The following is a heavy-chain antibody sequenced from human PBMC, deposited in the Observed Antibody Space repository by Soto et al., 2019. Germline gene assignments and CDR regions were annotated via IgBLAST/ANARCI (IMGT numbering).Heavy chain of an antibody. J-gene: IGHJ4*02. Sequence: EVQLLESGGGLVQPGGSLRLSCAASGFTFSSYAMRWVRQAPVKGLEWVSAISGSGGSTYYAASVKGRFTISRDYSKNTLYLQMTSLSAEDTAVYYCARRGSGSYYDYWGQGTLVTVSS. V-gene: IGHV3-23*01. CDR2: ISGSGGST. CDR3: ARRGSGSYYDY. D-gene: IGHD1-26*01. CDR1: GFTFSSYA.